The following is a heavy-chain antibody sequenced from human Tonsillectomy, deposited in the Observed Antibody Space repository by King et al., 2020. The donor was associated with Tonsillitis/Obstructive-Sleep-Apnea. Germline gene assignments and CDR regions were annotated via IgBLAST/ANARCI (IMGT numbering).Heavy chain of an antibody. D-gene: IGHD2-2*01. CDR1: GFTFSRNA. J-gene: IGHJ4*02. CDR2: ISSNGGST. Sequence: VQLVESGGGLVQPGGSLRLYCSASGFTFSRNAMHWARQAPGKGLEHVSGISSNGGSTYYADSVKGRFTISRDNSKNTLYLQMSSLRAEDTAVYYCVKVAEYCSSTSCQYYFDYWGQGTLVTVSS. V-gene: IGHV3-64D*06. CDR3: VKVAEYCSSTSCQYYFDY.